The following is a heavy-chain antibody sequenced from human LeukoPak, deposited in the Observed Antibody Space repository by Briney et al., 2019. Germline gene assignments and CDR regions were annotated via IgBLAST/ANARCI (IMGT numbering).Heavy chain of an antibody. D-gene: IGHD6-13*01. CDR2: IYSDDSDT. Sequence: GESLKISCKGSGYIFTDYWIGWVRQMPGKRLEWMGIIYSDDSDTRYSPSFRGQVTISADESINTAYLQWSSLKASDTAMYYCARHGRTAAGGELDYWGQGTLVTVSS. CDR3: ARHGRTAAGGELDY. J-gene: IGHJ4*02. CDR1: GYIFTDYW. V-gene: IGHV5-51*01.